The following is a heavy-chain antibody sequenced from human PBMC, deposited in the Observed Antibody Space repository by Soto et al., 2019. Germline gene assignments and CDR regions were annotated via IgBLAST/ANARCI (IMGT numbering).Heavy chain of an antibody. J-gene: IGHJ3*02. V-gene: IGHV1-69*01. CDR2: VIPTLGTA. CDR3: ASDYGEIDACEI. CDR1: GGPFNNHA. D-gene: IGHD4-17*01. Sequence: QVQLVQSGAEVKKPGSSVKVSCKTSGGPFNNHAINWVRQAPGQGLEWVGLVIPTLGTADYAQKFQGRVTMTADEVTNTAYMELSSLRSYYTGVYYCASDYGEIDACEIWGEGTAVTVSS.